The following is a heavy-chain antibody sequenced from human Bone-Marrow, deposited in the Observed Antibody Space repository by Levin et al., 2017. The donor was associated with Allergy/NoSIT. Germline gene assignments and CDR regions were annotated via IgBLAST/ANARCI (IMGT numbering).Heavy chain of an antibody. CDR3: AKDGMKQWVAFDL. Sequence: GGSLRLSCSASGFTFSSYAMSWVRQAPGKGLEWVSAISGSGGSTYYPDSVKGRFTISRNNSKNTLDLQMNSLRAEDTAVYYCAKDGMKQWVAFDLWGQGTLVTVSS. CDR1: GFTFSSYA. V-gene: IGHV3-23*01. J-gene: IGHJ4*02. CDR2: ISGSGGST. D-gene: IGHD6-19*01.